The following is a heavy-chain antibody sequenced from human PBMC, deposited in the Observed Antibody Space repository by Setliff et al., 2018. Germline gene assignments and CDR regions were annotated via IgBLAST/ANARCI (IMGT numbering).Heavy chain of an antibody. D-gene: IGHD4-4*01. CDR1: GYTFTGYA. CDR3: ARASRFGTTVYRGYYYMDV. CDR2: INTNTGNP. J-gene: IGHJ6*03. Sequence: ASVKVSCKASGYTFTGYAINWVRQAPGQGLEYLGWINTNTGNPTYVQGFTGRFVFSLDTSVTTAYLQISSLKAEDTAVYYCARASRFGTTVYRGYYYMDVWGKGTTVTVSS. V-gene: IGHV7-4-1*02.